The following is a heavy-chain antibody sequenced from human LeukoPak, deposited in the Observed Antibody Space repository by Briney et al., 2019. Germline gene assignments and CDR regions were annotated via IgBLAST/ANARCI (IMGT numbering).Heavy chain of an antibody. CDR1: GGTFSSYA. V-gene: IGHV1-69*05. CDR3: ARGVAAGYDY. J-gene: IGHJ4*02. Sequence: SVKVSCKASGGTFSSYAISWVRQAPGQGLEWMGRIIPIFGTANYAQKFQGRVTITTDESTSTAYMELSSLRSEDTAMYFCARGVAAGYDYWGQGTLVTVSS. CDR2: IIPIFGTA. D-gene: IGHD6-13*01.